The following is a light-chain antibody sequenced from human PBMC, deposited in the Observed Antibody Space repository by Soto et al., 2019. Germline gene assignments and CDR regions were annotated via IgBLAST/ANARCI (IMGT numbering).Light chain of an antibody. V-gene: IGKV3-15*01. Sequence: DTVMTQSPATLSASPGERVTISCRASQSISSYLAWYQQKPGQDPRLLIYAASTRDSGIPARFSGSGSGTEFTLTISSLQYEDVAVYYCQQYNNWPPYTFGQGTKLEIK. CDR2: AAS. CDR3: QQYNNWPPYT. CDR1: QSISSY. J-gene: IGKJ2*01.